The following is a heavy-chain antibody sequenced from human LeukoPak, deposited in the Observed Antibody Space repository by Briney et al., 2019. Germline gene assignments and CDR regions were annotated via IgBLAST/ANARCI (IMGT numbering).Heavy chain of an antibody. Sequence: GGSLRLSCAASGFTFSSYAMTWVRQAPVKGLEWLSVVTDTGGNTYHADSVKGRFTISRDNSKNTVYPEMNSLRVEDTAVCYCAKGTVRSCSGPSCYPLDSWGQGTLVTVSS. CDR3: AKGTVRSCSGPSCYPLDS. J-gene: IGHJ4*02. D-gene: IGHD2-15*01. CDR1: GFTFSSYA. V-gene: IGHV3-23*01. CDR2: VTDTGGNT.